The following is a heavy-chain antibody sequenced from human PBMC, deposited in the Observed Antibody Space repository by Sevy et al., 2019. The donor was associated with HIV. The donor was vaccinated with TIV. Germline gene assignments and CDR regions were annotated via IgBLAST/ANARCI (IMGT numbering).Heavy chain of an antibody. D-gene: IGHD2-21*02. J-gene: IGHJ4*02. CDR1: GFTFSSYG. Sequence: GGSLRLSCAASGFTFSSYGMSWVRQAPGKGLEWVSSISGGGTGTYYADSVKGRFTVSRDNSKNPLYLQMNSLRAEDTAVYYCAKDLHIVVVTAIPQNYWGQGTLVTVSS. CDR3: AKDLHIVVVTAIPQNY. V-gene: IGHV3-23*01. CDR2: ISGGGTGT.